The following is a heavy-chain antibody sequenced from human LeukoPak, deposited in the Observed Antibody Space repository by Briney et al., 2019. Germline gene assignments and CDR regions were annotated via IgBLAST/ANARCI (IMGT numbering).Heavy chain of an antibody. J-gene: IGHJ4*02. V-gene: IGHV1-18*01. CDR3: ARLWHSSSLDY. Sequence: GASVKVSCKTSGYSFILYGISWVRQAPGQGPEWMGWISTSTGDTKYTQKFQGRVTLTTDTSTSTAYMELSSLRSEDTAVYYCARLWHSSSLDYWGQGTLVTVSS. CDR1: GYSFILYG. D-gene: IGHD6-13*01. CDR2: ISTSTGDT.